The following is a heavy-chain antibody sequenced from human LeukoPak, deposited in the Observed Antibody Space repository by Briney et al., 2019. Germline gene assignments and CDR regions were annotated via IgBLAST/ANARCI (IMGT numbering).Heavy chain of an antibody. CDR3: ATKRITMVRGVIEPGYYYYGMDV. D-gene: IGHD3-10*01. CDR2: IIPILGIA. J-gene: IGHJ6*02. V-gene: IGHV1-69*04. Sequence: GSSVKVSCKASGGTFSSYAISWVRQAPGQGLEWMGRIIPILGIANYALKFQGRVTITADKSTSTAYMELSSLRSEDTAVYYCATKRITMVRGVIEPGYYYYGMDVWGQGTTVTVSS. CDR1: GGTFSSYA.